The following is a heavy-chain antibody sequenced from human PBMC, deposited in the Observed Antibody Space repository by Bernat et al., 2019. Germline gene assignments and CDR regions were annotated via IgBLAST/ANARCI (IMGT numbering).Heavy chain of an antibody. CDR2: ISGGGGRT. CDR1: GFTFSSYA. V-gene: IGHV3-23*01. Sequence: EVQLLESGGGLVQPGGSLRLSCAASGFTFSSYAMRWVRQAPGKGLEWVSSISGGGGRTYYADSVKGRFTISRDNSKNTLYLQMNSLRAEDTAVYYCAKADSSSWYEFFQHWGQGTLVTVSS. CDR3: AKADSSSWYEFFQH. D-gene: IGHD6-13*01. J-gene: IGHJ1*01.